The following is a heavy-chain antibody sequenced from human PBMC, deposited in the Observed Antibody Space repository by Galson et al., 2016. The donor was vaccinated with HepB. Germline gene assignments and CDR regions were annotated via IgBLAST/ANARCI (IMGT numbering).Heavy chain of an antibody. J-gene: IGHJ6*02. CDR2: ISYDGNNR. CDR3: ARDRGLLHYYYGMDV. D-gene: IGHD4-17*01. CDR1: GFTFNNYG. Sequence: SLRLSCATSGFTFNNYGINWVRQAPGKGLEWVAVISYDGNNRHYADAVKGRFTISRDSSTNTGYLQMNSLRADDTAVYFCARDRGLLHYYYGMDVWGQGTTATVSS. V-gene: IGHV3-33*08.